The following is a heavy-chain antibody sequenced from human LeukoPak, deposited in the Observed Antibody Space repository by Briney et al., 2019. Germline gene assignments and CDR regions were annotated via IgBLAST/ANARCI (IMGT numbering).Heavy chain of an antibody. CDR2: IYTSGRT. V-gene: IGHV4-4*07. J-gene: IGHJ6*03. CDR1: GGSISSSY. Sequence: SETLSLTCTVSGGSISSSYWSWIRQPAGKGLEWIGRIYTSGRTNNNPSLKSRVTMSVDTSKNQFSLKLSSVTAADTAVYYCAREGYGDYGRGYYYYYMDVWGKGTTVTISS. D-gene: IGHD4-17*01. CDR3: AREGYGDYGRGYYYYYMDV.